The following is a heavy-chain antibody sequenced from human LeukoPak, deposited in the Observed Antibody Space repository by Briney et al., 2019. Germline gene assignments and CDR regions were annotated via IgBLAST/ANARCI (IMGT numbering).Heavy chain of an antibody. CDR2: INHSGRT. CDR3: ARGPADSPYYYDSSGYYFDY. D-gene: IGHD3-22*01. CDR1: GGSFSGYY. V-gene: IGHV4-34*01. Sequence: SETLSLTCAVYGGSFSGYYWSWVRQPPRKGLEWIGEINHSGRTNYNPSLKNRVTISVDTSKNQFSLKLSSVTAADTAVYYCARGPADSPYYYDSSGYYFDYWGQGTLVTVSS. J-gene: IGHJ4*02.